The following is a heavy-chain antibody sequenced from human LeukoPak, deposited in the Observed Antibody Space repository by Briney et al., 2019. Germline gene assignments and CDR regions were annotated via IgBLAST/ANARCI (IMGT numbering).Heavy chain of an antibody. J-gene: IGHJ5*02. V-gene: IGHV3-7*01. CDR1: GFTFSDYW. CDR2: IKPDGSEK. Sequence: PGGFLRLSCVASGFTFSDYWMSWVRQAPGKGLEGVANIKPDGSEKSYVDSVKGRFTISRDNAKNSLYLQMNSLRAEDTAVYYCLGNWFDPWGQGTLVTVSS. CDR3: LGNWFDP.